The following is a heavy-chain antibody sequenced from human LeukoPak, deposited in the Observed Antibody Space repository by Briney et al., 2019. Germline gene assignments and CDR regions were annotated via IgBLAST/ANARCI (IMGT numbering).Heavy chain of an antibody. V-gene: IGHV1-2*02. Sequence: ASVKVSCKASGYTFTNYGVTWVRQAPGQGLEWMGWINPNSGGTNYAQKFQGRVTMTRDTSISTAYMELSRLRSDDTAVYYCATDTRGYSSYDPWGQGTLVTVSS. CDR2: INPNSGGT. CDR1: GYTFTNYG. CDR3: ATDTRGYSSYDP. D-gene: IGHD5-18*01. J-gene: IGHJ5*02.